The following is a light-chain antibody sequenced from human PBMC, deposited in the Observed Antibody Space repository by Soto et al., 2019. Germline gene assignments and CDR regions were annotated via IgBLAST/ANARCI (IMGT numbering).Light chain of an antibody. CDR3: QQSYSTS. J-gene: IGKJ4*01. CDR2: AAS. V-gene: IGKV1-39*01. CDR1: QSISSY. Sequence: DIRMTQSPSSLSASVGDRVTITCRASQSISSYLNWYQQKPGKAPKLLIYAASSLQSGVPSRFSGSGSGTDFTLTISSLQPEDFATYYCQQSYSTSFGGGTKVEIK.